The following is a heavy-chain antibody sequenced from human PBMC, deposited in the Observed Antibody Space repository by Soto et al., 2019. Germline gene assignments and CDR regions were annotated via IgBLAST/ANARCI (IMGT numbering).Heavy chain of an antibody. J-gene: IGHJ4*02. CDR2: INHSGST. V-gene: IGHV4-34*01. CDR1: GGSFSGYY. Sequence: PSETLSLTCAVYGGSFSGYYWSWIRQPPGKGLEWIGEINHSGSTNYNPSLKSRVTISVDTSKNQFSLKLSSVTAADTAVYYCARVDVVVAALPSPTGNSSDYWGQGPLVTVSS. D-gene: IGHD2-15*01. CDR3: ARVDVVVAALPSPTGNSSDY.